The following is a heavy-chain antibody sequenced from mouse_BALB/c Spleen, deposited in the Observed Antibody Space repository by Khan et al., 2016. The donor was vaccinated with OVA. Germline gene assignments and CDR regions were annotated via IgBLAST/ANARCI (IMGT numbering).Heavy chain of an antibody. J-gene: IGHJ3*01. V-gene: IGHV1-18*01. CDR2: VNPNNGGT. CDR3: GRIAISTVGGFAY. Sequence: VQLQQPGPDLVKPGASVKISCKTSGYSFTGYYIHWVKQSQGKSLEWIGRVNPNNGGTTYNQKFKGKALLNVEKSSSTAYIEHRSLTSEASAVDDCGRIAISTVGGFAYWGQGTLVTVSA. CDR1: GYSFTGYY. D-gene: IGHD1-1*01.